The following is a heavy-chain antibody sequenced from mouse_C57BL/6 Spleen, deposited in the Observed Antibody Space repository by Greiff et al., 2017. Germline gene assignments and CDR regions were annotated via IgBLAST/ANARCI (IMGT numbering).Heavy chain of an antibody. Sequence: VQLQESGAELARPGASVKLSCKASGYTFTSYGISWVKQRTGQGLEWIGEIYPRSGNTYYNEKFKGKATLTADKSSSTAYMELRSLTSEDSAVYFCARSYDYDAGAYYYAMDYWGQGTSVTVSS. CDR2: IYPRSGNT. D-gene: IGHD2-4*01. J-gene: IGHJ4*01. V-gene: IGHV1-81*01. CDR1: GYTFTSYG. CDR3: ARSYDYDAGAYYYAMDY.